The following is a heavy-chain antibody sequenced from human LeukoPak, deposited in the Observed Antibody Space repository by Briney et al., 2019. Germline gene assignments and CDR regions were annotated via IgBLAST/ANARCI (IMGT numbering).Heavy chain of an antibody. CDR2: ISFDGSNT. V-gene: IGHV3-30*07. J-gene: IGHJ4*02. CDR3: AKGEEVRPAASI. Sequence: GGSLRLSCAASGFTFSNYAMHWVRQAPGKELEWVADISFDGSNTYHADSVRGRLTISRDNSKNTLYLQMNSLRAEDTAVYYCAKGEEVRPAASIWGQGTLVTVSS. CDR1: GFTFSNYA.